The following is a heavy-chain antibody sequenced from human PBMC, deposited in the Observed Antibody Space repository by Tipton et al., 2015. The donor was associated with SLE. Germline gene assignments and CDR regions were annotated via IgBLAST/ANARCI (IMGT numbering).Heavy chain of an antibody. CDR1: GASIRTYY. V-gene: IGHV4-59*07. CDR3: ARGTPFMEWERNWFDP. J-gene: IGHJ5*01. Sequence: TLSLTCVVSGASIRTYYWSWIRRSPGKGLEWIGHMYHSGSTNYNPSLASRVTISIDKSKNQLSLTLNSVTTADTAMYYCARGTPFMEWERNWFDPWGQGTLVTVSS. CDR2: MYHSGST. D-gene: IGHD3-3*01.